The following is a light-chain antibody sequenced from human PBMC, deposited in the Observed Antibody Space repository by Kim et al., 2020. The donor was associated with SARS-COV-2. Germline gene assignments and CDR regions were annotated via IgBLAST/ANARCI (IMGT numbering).Light chain of an antibody. J-gene: IGLJ3*02. Sequence: QPVLTQSSSASASLGSSVKLTCTLSSGHSTYIIAWHQHQPGKAPRYLMKLEGNGIYNKGSGVPDRFSGSSSGADRYLTISDLQSEDKADYYCETWDSNTPVFGGGTQLTVL. CDR2: LEGNGIY. CDR1: SGHSTYI. V-gene: IGLV4-60*03. CDR3: ETWDSNTPV.